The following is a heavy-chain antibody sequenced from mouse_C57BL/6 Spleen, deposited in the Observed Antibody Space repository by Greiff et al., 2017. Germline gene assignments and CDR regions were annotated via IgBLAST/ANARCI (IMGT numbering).Heavy chain of an antibody. V-gene: IGHV1-39*01. CDR3: ARWRDGYYEALAY. Sequence: VQLQQSGPELVKPGASVKISCKASGYTFTDYNMNWVKQSTGKSLEWIGVINPNNGTTNYNEKFKGKATLTVDQSSSTAYMQLNSLTSEDSAVYYCARWRDGYYEALAYWGQGTSVTVSS. CDR1: GYTFTDYN. D-gene: IGHD2-3*01. J-gene: IGHJ4*01. CDR2: INPNNGTT.